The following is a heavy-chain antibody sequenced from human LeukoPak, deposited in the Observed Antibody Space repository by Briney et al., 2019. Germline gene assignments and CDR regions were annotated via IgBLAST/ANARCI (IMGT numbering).Heavy chain of an antibody. Sequence: GASVKVSCKASGGTFSSYAISWVRQAPGQGLEWMGGIIPIFGTANYAQKFQGRVTITTDESTSTAYMELSSLRSEDTAVYYCASRTSFFGVVPWGAFDIWGQGTMVTVSS. CDR1: GGTFSSYA. CDR3: ASRTSFFGVVPWGAFDI. V-gene: IGHV1-69*05. J-gene: IGHJ3*02. D-gene: IGHD3-3*02. CDR2: IIPIFGTA.